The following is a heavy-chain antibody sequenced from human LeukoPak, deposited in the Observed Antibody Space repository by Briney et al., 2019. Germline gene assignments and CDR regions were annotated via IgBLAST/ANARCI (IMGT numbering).Heavy chain of an antibody. Sequence: ASVKVSCKASGYTFTAYYIYWVRQAPGQGLEWMGWTNPKNGGTNYAQKFQGRVTMTSDTSISTAYMDLNSLKSDDTAVYYCARRVTAASGFDYWGQGTLVTVSS. CDR3: ARRVTAASGFDY. CDR1: GYTFTAYY. CDR2: TNPKNGGT. D-gene: IGHD6-13*01. V-gene: IGHV1-2*02. J-gene: IGHJ4*02.